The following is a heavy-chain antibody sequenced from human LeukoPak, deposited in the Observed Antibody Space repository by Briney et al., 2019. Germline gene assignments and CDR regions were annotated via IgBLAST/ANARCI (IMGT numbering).Heavy chain of an antibody. Sequence: PGGSLRLSCAASGFTFRTYAMSWVRQAPGKGLEWVSGISGSGGSTYYADSVKGRFTISRDNSKNTLYLQMNSLRAEDTAVYCCAKEGDFYDILTDYWGQGTLVTVSS. D-gene: IGHD3-9*01. CDR2: ISGSGGST. J-gene: IGHJ4*02. CDR3: AKEGDFYDILTDY. CDR1: GFTFRTYA. V-gene: IGHV3-23*01.